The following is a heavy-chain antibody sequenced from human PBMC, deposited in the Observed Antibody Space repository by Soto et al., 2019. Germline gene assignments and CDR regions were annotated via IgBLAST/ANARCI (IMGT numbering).Heavy chain of an antibody. CDR1: GFTFSSYS. CDR2: ISSSSSYI. D-gene: IGHD2-15*01. V-gene: IGHV3-21*01. CDR3: ARDSSVVAATGAVDY. Sequence: GGSLRLSCAASGFTFSSYSMNWVRQAPGKGLEWVSSISSSSSYIYYADSVKGRFTISRDNAKDSLYLQMNSLRAEDTAVYYCARDSSVVAATGAVDYWGQGTLVTVSS. J-gene: IGHJ4*02.